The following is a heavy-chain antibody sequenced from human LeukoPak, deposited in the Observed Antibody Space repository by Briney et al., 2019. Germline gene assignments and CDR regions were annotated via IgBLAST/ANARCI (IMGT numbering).Heavy chain of an antibody. CDR2: ISAYNGNT. V-gene: IGHV1-18*01. CDR3: ARESRVYSSGWPTSGY. D-gene: IGHD6-19*01. CDR1: GYTFTSYG. Sequence: GASVKVSCKASGYTFTSYGISWVRQAPGQGLEWMGWISAYNGNTNYAQKLQGRVTMTTDTSTSTAYMELRSLRSDDTAVYYCARESRVYSSGWPTSGYWGQGTLVTASS. J-gene: IGHJ4*02.